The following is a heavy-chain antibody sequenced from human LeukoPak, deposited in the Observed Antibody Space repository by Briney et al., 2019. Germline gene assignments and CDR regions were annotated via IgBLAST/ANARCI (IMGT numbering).Heavy chain of an antibody. V-gene: IGHV3-23*01. CDR3: AKVISGYEEIDY. CDR1: GFTFSNYA. CDR2: ISGSGEST. Sequence: GGPLRLSCAASGFTFSNYAMSWVRQPPGKGLEWVSGISGSGESTYYADSVKGRFTISRDNSKNTMYLQMNSLRAEDTAVYYCAKVISGYEEIDYWGQGTLVTVSS. D-gene: IGHD5-12*01. J-gene: IGHJ4*02.